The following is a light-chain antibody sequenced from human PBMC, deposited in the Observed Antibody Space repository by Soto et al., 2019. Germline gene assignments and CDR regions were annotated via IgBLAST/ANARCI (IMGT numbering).Light chain of an antibody. CDR3: QHYGRSPA. Sequence: EIVLTQSPGTLSLSPGERATLSCRASQSVSSSYLAWYQQKPGQAPRLLIYGASSRATGIPERFSGSGSGTDVTLTISRLEPEDFAVYYCQHYGRSPAFGGGTKVEIK. CDR2: GAS. CDR1: QSVSSSY. V-gene: IGKV3-20*01. J-gene: IGKJ4*01.